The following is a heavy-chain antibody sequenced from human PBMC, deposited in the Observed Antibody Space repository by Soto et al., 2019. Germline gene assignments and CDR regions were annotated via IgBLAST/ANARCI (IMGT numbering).Heavy chain of an antibody. CDR2: INPNSGGT. D-gene: IGHD2-2*02. CDR3: ARGIVVVPAAISRRYYYYGMDV. V-gene: IGHV1-2*02. CDR1: GYTFTGYY. Sequence: ASVKVSCKASGYTFTGYYMHWVRQAPGQGLEWMGWINPNSGGTNYAQKFRGRVTMTRDPSISTAYMELSRLRSDDTAVYYCARGIVVVPAAISRRYYYYGMDVWGQGTTVTVSS. J-gene: IGHJ6*02.